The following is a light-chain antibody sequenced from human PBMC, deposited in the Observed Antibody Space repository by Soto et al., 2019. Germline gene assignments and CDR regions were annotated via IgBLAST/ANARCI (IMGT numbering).Light chain of an antibody. CDR3: QQYRSWPRT. CDR2: GAS. J-gene: IGKJ1*01. V-gene: IGKV3-15*01. Sequence: EIILTRSPATLPFPQGKRGTLSCRPSQSVDINLAWYQQKPGQAPRLLIYGASTRATDMPGRFSGRGAGAEFTHTISSLQSEDFAVYYCQQYRSWPRTFGQGTKVDIK. CDR1: QSVDIN.